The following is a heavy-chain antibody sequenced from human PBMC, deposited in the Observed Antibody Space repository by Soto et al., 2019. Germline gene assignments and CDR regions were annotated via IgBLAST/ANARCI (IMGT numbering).Heavy chain of an antibody. CDR3: ARGKNYYDMPYGMDV. CDR2: INHSGST. J-gene: IGHJ6*02. D-gene: IGHD3-3*01. CDR1: GGSLIGYY. V-gene: IGHV4-34*01. Sequence: SETLSLTCAVYGGSLIGYYWSWIRQPPGKGLEWIGEINHSGSTNYNPSLKSRVTISVDTSKNQFSLKLSSVTAADTAVYYCARGKNYYDMPYGMDVWGQGNTVT.